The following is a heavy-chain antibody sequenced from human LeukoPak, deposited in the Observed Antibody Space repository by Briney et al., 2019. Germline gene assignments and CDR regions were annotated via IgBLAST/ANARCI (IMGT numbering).Heavy chain of an antibody. V-gene: IGHV3-30*18. Sequence: GGTLRLSCAAPGFTFSRNGMTWVRQAPGKGLEWVAVISYDGRIKYYTDSVKGRFTISRDNSKNTLYLQMNSLRREDTAVYYCAKDGAVLYCSGGTCYSAPAYNWFDPWGQGTPVTVSS. D-gene: IGHD2-15*01. CDR2: ISYDGRIK. CDR1: GFTFSRNG. CDR3: AKDGAVLYCSGGTCYSAPAYNWFDP. J-gene: IGHJ5*02.